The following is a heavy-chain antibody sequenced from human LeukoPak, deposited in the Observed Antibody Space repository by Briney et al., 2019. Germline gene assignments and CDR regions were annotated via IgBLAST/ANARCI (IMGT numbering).Heavy chain of an antibody. CDR3: AIYPGVLSGYFIDY. D-gene: IGHD3-3*01. CDR1: GYTFTSYG. CDR2: ISVYNGNT. Sequence: ASVKVSCKASGYTFTSYGISWVRQAPGQGLEWMGWISVYNGNTNYAQKLQGRVTMTTDTSTSTAYMELRSLRSDDTAVYYCAIYPGVLSGYFIDYWGQGTLVTVSS. J-gene: IGHJ4*02. V-gene: IGHV1-18*01.